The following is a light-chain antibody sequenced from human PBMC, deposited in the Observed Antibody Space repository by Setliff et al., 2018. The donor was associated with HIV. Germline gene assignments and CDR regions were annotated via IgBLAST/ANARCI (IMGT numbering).Light chain of an antibody. CDR3: SSYTTTSILL. Sequence: QSALTQPASVSGSPGQSITISCTGTSSDIGTYNYVSWYQQHPGRAPKLMIYDVSFRPSGVSNRFSGSKSGSTASLTISGLRADDEADYYCSSYTTTSILLFGTGTKVTVL. J-gene: IGLJ1*01. V-gene: IGLV2-14*03. CDR1: SSDIGTYNY. CDR2: DVS.